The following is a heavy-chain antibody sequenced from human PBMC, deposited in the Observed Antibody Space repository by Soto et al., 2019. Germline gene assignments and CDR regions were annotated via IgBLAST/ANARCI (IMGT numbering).Heavy chain of an antibody. CDR3: ARGAYNDYSHWFDP. CDR2: MNPNSGNA. Sequence: QVQLVQSGAEVRKPGASVRVSCKATGYSFTRHDINWLRQAAGPGLEWMGWMNPNSGNAVYAQKVQGRVTMTRNTSMTTAYIEVTSLKSEDTAVYFCARGAYNDYSHWFDPWGQGTLVTVSS. CDR1: GYSFTRHD. D-gene: IGHD4-4*01. V-gene: IGHV1-8*01. J-gene: IGHJ5*02.